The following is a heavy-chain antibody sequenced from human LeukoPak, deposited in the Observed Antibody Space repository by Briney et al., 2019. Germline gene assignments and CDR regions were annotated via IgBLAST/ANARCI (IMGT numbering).Heavy chain of an antibody. Sequence: SETLSLTCTVSGGSINSGDYYWIWIRQPPGKGLEWIGYIYYSGSTYYNPSLKSRLTISVDTSKNQFSLNLSSVTAADTAVYYCARGASDSSGYYPYWGQGTLVTVSS. CDR3: ARGASDSSGYYPY. CDR2: IYYSGST. CDR1: GGSINSGDYY. V-gene: IGHV4-30-4*01. J-gene: IGHJ4*02. D-gene: IGHD3-22*01.